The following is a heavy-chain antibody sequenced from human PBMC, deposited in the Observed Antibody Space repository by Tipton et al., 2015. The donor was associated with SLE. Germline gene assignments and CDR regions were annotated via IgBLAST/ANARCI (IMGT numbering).Heavy chain of an antibody. V-gene: IGHV4-39*07. CDR1: CGSISSSYY. D-gene: IGHD2-2*01. CDR3: ATSPLTL. J-gene: IGHJ4*02. Sequence: LRLSCTVFCGSISSSYYWGWIRQSPGKGVEWIGSISYTGRTYYNPSLKSRDTISVDMSKNQFSLKLTSVTAADTAVYYCATSPLTLWGQGTLVTVSS. CDR2: ISYTGRT.